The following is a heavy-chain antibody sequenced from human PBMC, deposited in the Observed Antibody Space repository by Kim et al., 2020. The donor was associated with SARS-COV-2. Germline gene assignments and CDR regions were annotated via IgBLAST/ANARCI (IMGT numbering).Heavy chain of an antibody. CDR3: AMFRYFDWYTSDHF. J-gene: IGHJ4*02. V-gene: IGHV3-15*01. Sequence: GGSLRLSCAASGVTFSSVWVTWVRQSPGKGLEWVGHIKTKIEGGTTDYAAPVEGRFIISRDDSKNTVYLQMDSLKTEDSALYYCAMFRYFDWYTSDHFWGQGTLVTVSS. D-gene: IGHD3-9*01. CDR2: IKTKIEGGTT. CDR1: GVTFSSVW.